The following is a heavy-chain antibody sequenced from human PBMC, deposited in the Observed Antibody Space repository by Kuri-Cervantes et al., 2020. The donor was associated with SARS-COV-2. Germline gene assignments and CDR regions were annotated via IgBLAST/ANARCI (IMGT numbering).Heavy chain of an antibody. J-gene: IGHJ6*02. CDR1: GFTFRSYS. V-gene: IGHV3-48*01. CDR3: ARDQQPTYCSSTSCYLYYYYGMDV. Sequence: ESLKISCAASGFTFRSYSMNWVRQAPGKGLEWVSYIRSSSSTISYADSVNGRFTISRDNAKNSLYLQMNSLRAEDTAVYYCARDQQPTYCSSTSCYLYYYYGMDVWGQGTTVTVSS. D-gene: IGHD2-2*01. CDR2: IRSSSSTI.